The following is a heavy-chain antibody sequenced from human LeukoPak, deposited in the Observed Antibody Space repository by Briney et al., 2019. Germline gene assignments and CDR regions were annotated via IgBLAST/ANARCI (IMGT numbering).Heavy chain of an antibody. CDR3: AREGEIAVADPPHPYDY. CDR1: GYTFTSYG. V-gene: IGHV1-18*01. Sequence: ASVKVSCKASGYTFTSYGISWVRQAPGQGLEWMGWISAYNGNTNYAQKLQGRVTMTTDTSTSTAYMELRSLRSDDTAVYYCAREGEIAVADPPHPYDYWGQGTLVTVSS. D-gene: IGHD6-19*01. J-gene: IGHJ4*02. CDR2: ISAYNGNT.